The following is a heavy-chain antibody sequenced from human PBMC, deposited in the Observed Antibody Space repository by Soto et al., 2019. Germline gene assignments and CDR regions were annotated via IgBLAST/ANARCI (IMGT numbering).Heavy chain of an antibody. V-gene: IGHV3-30*19. CDR1: GFRFKSFV. CDR3: ARWGTTGGFDL. D-gene: IGHD3-16*01. Sequence: QVQLVESGGGVVQPGTSLRLSCAASGFRFKSFVMHWVRQAPGKGLEWVAFTSYDGNNKDYGDSVKGRFTVSRHNSQNTPHLQLHSLRPEDTARYYCARWGTTGGFDLWGQGTLVSVSS. J-gene: IGHJ4*02. CDR2: TSYDGNNK.